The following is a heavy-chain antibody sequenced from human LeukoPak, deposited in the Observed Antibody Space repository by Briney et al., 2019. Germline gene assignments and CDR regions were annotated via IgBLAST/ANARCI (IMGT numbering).Heavy chain of an antibody. CDR3: AKDPRHGDYDPSLDY. Sequence: GGSLRLSCAASGFTFSSYSMNWVRQAPGKGLEWVSSISSSSSYIYYADSVKGRFTISRDNSKNTLYLQMNSLRAEDTAVYYCAKDPRHGDYDPSLDYWGQGTLVTVSS. CDR2: ISSSSSYI. V-gene: IGHV3-21*04. CDR1: GFTFSSYS. J-gene: IGHJ4*02. D-gene: IGHD4-17*01.